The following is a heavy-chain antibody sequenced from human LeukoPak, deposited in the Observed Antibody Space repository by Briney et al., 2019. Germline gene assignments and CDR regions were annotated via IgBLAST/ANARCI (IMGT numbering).Heavy chain of an antibody. CDR2: IYHSGST. D-gene: IGHD3-9*01. Sequence: SGTLSLTCAVAGYSISSGYYWGWIRQPPGKGLEWIGSIYHSGSTYYNPSLKSRVTISVDTSKNQFSLKLSSVTAADTAVYYCARHRGAQLRYFDWFSWYDPCGQGTLVTVSS. CDR1: GYSISSGYY. J-gene: IGHJ5*02. V-gene: IGHV4-38-2*01. CDR3: ARHRGAQLRYFDWFSWYDP.